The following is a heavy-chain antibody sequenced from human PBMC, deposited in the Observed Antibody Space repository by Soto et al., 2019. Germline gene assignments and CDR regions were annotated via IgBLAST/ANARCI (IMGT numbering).Heavy chain of an antibody. Sequence: QVQLVESGGGVVQPGRSLRLSCAASGFTFSSYAMHWVRQAPGKGLEWVAVISYDGSNKYYADSVKGRFTISRDNSKTLYLQMNSLRAEDTAVCYCVRDKSPYSSGWHNRHFDYWGQGTLVTVSS. D-gene: IGHD6-19*01. CDR3: VRDKSPYSSGWHNRHFDY. J-gene: IGHJ4*02. CDR1: GFTFSSYA. CDR2: ISYDGSNK. V-gene: IGHV3-30-3*01.